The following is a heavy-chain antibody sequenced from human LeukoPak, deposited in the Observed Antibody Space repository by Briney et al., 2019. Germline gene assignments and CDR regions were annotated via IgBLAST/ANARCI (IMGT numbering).Heavy chain of an antibody. Sequence: PGGSLRLSCAASGFTFSNYWMNWVRQAPGKGLEWVANIKQDGSEKYYVDSVKGRFSISRDNAKNSLYLQMNSLRVEDTAVYYCARDKVYDFWSGYRYYYYYYMDAWGKGTTVTVSS. J-gene: IGHJ6*03. CDR1: GFTFSNYW. D-gene: IGHD3-3*01. CDR3: ARDKVYDFWSGYRYYYYYYMDA. CDR2: IKQDGSEK. V-gene: IGHV3-7*01.